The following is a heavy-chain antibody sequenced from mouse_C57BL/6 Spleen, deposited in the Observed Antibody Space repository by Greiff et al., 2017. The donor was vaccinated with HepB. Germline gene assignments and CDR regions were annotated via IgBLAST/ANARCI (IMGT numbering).Heavy chain of an antibody. CDR1: GFTFSSYA. Sequence: EVKLMESGGGLVKPGGSLKLSCAASGFTFSSYAMSWVRQTPEKRLEWVATISDGGSYTYYPDNVKGRFTISRDNAKNNLYLQMSHLKSEDTAMYYCARGGLRRGYAMDYWGQGTSVTVSS. CDR2: ISDGGSYT. V-gene: IGHV5-4*03. D-gene: IGHD2-4*01. J-gene: IGHJ4*01. CDR3: ARGGLRRGYAMDY.